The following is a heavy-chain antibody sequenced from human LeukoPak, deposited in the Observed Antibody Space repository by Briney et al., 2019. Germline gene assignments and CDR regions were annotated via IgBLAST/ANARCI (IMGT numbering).Heavy chain of an antibody. CDR3: ARDGSRIVVVPAAEYYYYYYGMDV. CDR1: GYTFTSYG. CDR2: ISAYNGNT. J-gene: IGHJ6*02. V-gene: IGHV1-18*01. Sequence: ASVKVSCKASGYTFTSYGSSWVRQAPGQGLEWMGWISAYNGNTNYAQKLQGRVTMTTDTSTSTAYMELRSLRSDDTAVYYCARDGSRIVVVPAAEYYYYYYGMDVWGPGTTVTVSS. D-gene: IGHD2-2*01.